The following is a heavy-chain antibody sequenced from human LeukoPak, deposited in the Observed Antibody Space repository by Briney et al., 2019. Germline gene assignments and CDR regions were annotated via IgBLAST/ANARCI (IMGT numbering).Heavy chain of an antibody. J-gene: IGHJ4*02. CDR3: ARDRGRGIVTFDY. CDR1: GGTFSSYA. Sequence: GASVKVSCKASGGTFSSYAISWVRQAPGQGLEWMGGIIPIFGTANYAQKFQGRVTITTDESTSTAYMELSSLRSEDTAVYYCARDRGRGIVTFDYWGQGTLVTVSS. CDR2: IIPIFGTA. V-gene: IGHV1-69*05. D-gene: IGHD1-26*01.